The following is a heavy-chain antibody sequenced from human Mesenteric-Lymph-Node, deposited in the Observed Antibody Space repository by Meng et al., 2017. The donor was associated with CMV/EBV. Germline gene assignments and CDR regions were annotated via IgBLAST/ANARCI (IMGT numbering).Heavy chain of an antibody. Sequence: GESLKISCAASGFTFSSYAMSWVRQAPGKGLEWVAFISYEGSIQKYADSVKGRFTISRDNSNNTLYLEVNSLRTEDTAIYYCAREYDLLTNVDYWGQGTLVTVSS. CDR2: ISYEGSIQ. V-gene: IGHV3-30*03. D-gene: IGHD3-9*01. J-gene: IGHJ4*02. CDR3: AREYDLLTNVDY. CDR1: GFTFSSYA.